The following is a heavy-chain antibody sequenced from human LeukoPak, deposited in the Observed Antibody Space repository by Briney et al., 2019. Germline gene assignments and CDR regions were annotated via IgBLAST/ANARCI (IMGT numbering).Heavy chain of an antibody. CDR3: AREGTGSDDSFNI. V-gene: IGHV3-48*03. CDR1: GFTFSSYE. D-gene: IGHD7-27*01. CDR2: ISASGSTI. Sequence: GGYLRLSCAASGFTFSSYEMNWVRQAPGKGLEWVSYISASGSTIYYAESVKGRFTISRDNANTSLYLQMNSLRAEDTAIYYCAREGTGSDDSFNIWGQGTMVTVSS. J-gene: IGHJ3*02.